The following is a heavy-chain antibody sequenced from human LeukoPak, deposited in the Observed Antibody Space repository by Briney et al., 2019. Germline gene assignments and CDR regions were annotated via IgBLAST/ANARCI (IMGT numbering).Heavy chain of an antibody. J-gene: IGHJ4*02. CDR3: ARDLETTVTTIDY. D-gene: IGHD4-17*01. CDR2: ISYDGINK. V-gene: IGHV3-30*04. CDR1: GFTFISYS. Sequence: GGSLRLSCAASGFTFISYSMHWVRQAPGKGLEWVAVISYDGINKYYADSVKGRFTISRDNSKNTLYLQMNSLRSDDTAVYYCARDLETTVTTIDYWGQGTLVTVSS.